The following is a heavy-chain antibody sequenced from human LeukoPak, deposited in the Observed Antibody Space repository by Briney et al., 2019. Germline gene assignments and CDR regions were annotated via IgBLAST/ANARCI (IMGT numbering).Heavy chain of an antibody. Sequence: TGGSLRLSCEASGFTFDDYGMGWVRQAPGKGLEWVSGINWNGGSTDYADSVKGRFTISRDNAKNSLYLQMNSLRAEDTAVYYCARDGGVYWGQGTLVTVSS. V-gene: IGHV3-20*04. D-gene: IGHD2-8*02. CDR2: INWNGGST. CDR3: ARDGGVY. CDR1: GFTFDDYG. J-gene: IGHJ4*02.